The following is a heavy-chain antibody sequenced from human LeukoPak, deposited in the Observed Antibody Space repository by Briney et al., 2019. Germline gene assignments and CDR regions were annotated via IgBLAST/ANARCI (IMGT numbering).Heavy chain of an antibody. J-gene: IGHJ6*02. D-gene: IGHD1-26*01. CDR3: ANLVGPLDV. Sequence: SVKVSCKASGYDFIGYYIHWVRQAHGQGLEWMGRIIPRLDTTNYAQKFQGRVTITADKSTDTVYMELRRLRSEDTAVYYCANLVGPLDVWGQGTTVSVSS. CDR1: GYDFIGYY. CDR2: IIPRLDTT. V-gene: IGHV1-69*08.